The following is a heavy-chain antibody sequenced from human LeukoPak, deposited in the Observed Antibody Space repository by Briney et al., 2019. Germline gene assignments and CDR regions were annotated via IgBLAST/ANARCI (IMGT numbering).Heavy chain of an antibody. CDR3: TRVWGSGSYYLGRLDY. CDR2: FSSSSITI. CDR1: GFTFSNAW. Sequence: TGGSLRLSCAASGFTFSNAWMNWVRQTPGKGLEWVSYFSSSSITIYYADSVKGRFTVSRDNAKSSLYLKMDSLRDEDTAVYYCTRVWGSGSYYLGRLDYWGQGTLVTVSS. V-gene: IGHV3-48*02. J-gene: IGHJ4*02. D-gene: IGHD3-10*01.